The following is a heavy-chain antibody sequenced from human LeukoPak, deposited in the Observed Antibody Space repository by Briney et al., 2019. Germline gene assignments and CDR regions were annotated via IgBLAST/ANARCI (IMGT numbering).Heavy chain of an antibody. Sequence: PGGSLRLSCAASGFTFSSYAMSWVRQAPGKGLEWVSAISGSGTNIYYADSVKGRFTISRDNSKNMLYLQLNSLRAEDTAVYYCAKIWVGSNWLYWGQGTLVTVSS. V-gene: IGHV3-23*01. CDR2: ISGSGTNI. CDR1: GFTFSSYA. D-gene: IGHD6-13*01. J-gene: IGHJ1*01. CDR3: AKIWVGSNWLY.